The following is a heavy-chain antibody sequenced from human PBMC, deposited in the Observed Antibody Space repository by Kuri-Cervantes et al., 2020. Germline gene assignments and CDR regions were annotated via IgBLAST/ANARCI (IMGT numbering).Heavy chain of an antibody. J-gene: IGHJ6*03. CDR2: INHSGST. CDR3: ARVYNRGRYYYMDV. V-gene: IGHV4-34*01. D-gene: IGHD3-10*01. CDR1: GGSFSGYY. Sequence: ESLKISCAVYGGSFSGYYWSWIRQPPGKGLEWTGEINHSGSTNYNPSLKSRVTISVDTSKNQFSLKLSSVTAADTAVYYCARVYNRGRYYYMDVWGKGTTVTVSS.